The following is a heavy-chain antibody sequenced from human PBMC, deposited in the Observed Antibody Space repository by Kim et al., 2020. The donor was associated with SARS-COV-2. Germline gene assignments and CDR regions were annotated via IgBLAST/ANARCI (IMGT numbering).Heavy chain of an antibody. CDR2: T. V-gene: IGHV3-23*03. Sequence: TYYADSVKGRFTISRDNSKNPLYLQMNSLRAEDTAVYYCAKGTRLGGMDVWGQGTTVTVSS. J-gene: IGHJ6*02. D-gene: IGHD4-17*01. CDR3: AKGTRLGGMDV.